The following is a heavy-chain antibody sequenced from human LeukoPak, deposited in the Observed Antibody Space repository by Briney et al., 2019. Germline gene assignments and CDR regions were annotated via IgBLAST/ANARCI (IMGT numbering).Heavy chain of an antibody. CDR1: GFTVTGND. CDR2: IYAGGGGSA. Sequence: GGSLRLSCAASGFTVTGNDMNWVRQAPGKGLEWVSLIYAGGGGSAYYADSVRGRFTGSRDDSKNTLDLQMNSLKPDDTAIYYCLRQGVGSPSRWGQGTLVTVSS. J-gene: IGHJ4*02. V-gene: IGHV3-53*05. D-gene: IGHD1-26*01. CDR3: LRQGVGSPSR.